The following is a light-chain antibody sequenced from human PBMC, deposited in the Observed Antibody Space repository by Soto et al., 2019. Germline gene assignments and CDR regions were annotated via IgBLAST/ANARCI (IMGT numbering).Light chain of an antibody. J-gene: IGKJ4*01. Sequence: EIVMTQSPATLSVSPGERATLSCRASQSVSTTVAWYQQKSGQAPRLLIYSASTRATGVPARFSGSGSGTDFTLTSSSLHFEDIAVYYCQQYNNWPLTFGGGTKVDI. CDR2: SAS. CDR3: QQYNNWPLT. CDR1: QSVSTT. V-gene: IGKV3-15*01.